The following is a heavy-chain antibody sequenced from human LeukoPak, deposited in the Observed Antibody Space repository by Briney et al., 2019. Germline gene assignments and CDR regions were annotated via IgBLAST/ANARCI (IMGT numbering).Heavy chain of an antibody. CDR3: ARAPYYYDSSGYYWRGAFDI. D-gene: IGHD3-22*01. V-gene: IGHV4-39*07. CDR2: IYYSGST. Sequence: SETLSLTCTVSGGSISSSSYYWGWIRQPPGKGLEWIGSIYYSGSTYYNPSLKSRVTISVDTSKNQFSLKLSSVTAADTAVYYCARAPYYYDSSGYYWRGAFDIWGQGTMVTVSS. CDR1: GGSISSSSYY. J-gene: IGHJ3*02.